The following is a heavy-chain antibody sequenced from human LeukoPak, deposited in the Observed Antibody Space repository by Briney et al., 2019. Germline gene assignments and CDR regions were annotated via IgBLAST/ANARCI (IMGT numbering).Heavy chain of an antibody. CDR1: GFTFDDYA. D-gene: IGHD6-13*01. J-gene: IGHJ6*03. CDR3: AKETYIAAVTQHYYYYMDV. CDR2: ISWNSGSI. V-gene: IGHV3-9*01. Sequence: GGSLRLSCAASGFTFDDYAMHWVRQAPGKGLEWVSGISWNSGSIGYADSVKGRFTISRDNSKNTLYLQMNSLRAEDTAVYYCAKETYIAAVTQHYYYYMDVWGKGTTVTISS.